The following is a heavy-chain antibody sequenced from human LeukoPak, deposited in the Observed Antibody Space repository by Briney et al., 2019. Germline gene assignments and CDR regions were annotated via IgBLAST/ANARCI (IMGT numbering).Heavy chain of an antibody. CDR1: GGSISNSNYY. CDR3: ARLEQAVAGSRGFDP. D-gene: IGHD6-19*01. CDR2: IYYTGTT. V-gene: IGHV4-39*01. Sequence: PSETLSLTCTVSGGSISNSNYYWGWIRQPPGKGPEWIGSIYYTGTTYYNPSLNDRVTLSVDTSKNQFSLQLNSVTAADTAVYYCARLEQAVAGSRGFDPWGQGTLVTV. J-gene: IGHJ5*02.